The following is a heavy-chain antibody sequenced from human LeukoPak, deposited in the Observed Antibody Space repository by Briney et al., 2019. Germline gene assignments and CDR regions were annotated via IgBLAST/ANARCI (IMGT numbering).Heavy chain of an antibody. V-gene: IGHV3-64*01. Sequence: SGGSLRLSCSASGFTFSSYAMHWLRQAPGQGLEYVSAISSNGGSTYYANSVKGRFTISRDNSKNTLYLQMGSLRAEDMAVYYCARGGSYFPHWFDPWGQGTLVTVSS. J-gene: IGHJ5*02. CDR1: GFTFSSYA. CDR3: ARGGSYFPHWFDP. CDR2: ISSNGGST. D-gene: IGHD1-26*01.